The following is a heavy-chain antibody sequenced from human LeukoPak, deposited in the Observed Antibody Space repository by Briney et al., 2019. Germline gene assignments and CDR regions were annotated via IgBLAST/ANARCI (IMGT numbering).Heavy chain of an antibody. Sequence: GRSLRLSCAASGFTFSSYWMHWVRQAPGKGLVWVSRINTDGSSTSYADSVKGRFTISRDNAKNTLYLQMNSLRAEDTAVYYCARRRYCSSTSCYLSSGAFDIWGQGTMVTVSS. D-gene: IGHD2-2*01. V-gene: IGHV3-74*01. J-gene: IGHJ3*02. CDR3: ARRRYCSSTSCYLSSGAFDI. CDR1: GFTFSSYW. CDR2: INTDGSST.